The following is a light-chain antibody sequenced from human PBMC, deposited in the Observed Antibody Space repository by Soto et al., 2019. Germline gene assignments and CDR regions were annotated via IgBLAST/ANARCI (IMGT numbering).Light chain of an antibody. CDR2: GAS. CDR3: QHYGSSTGYT. V-gene: IGKV3-20*01. Sequence: EIVLTQSPGTLSLSPGERATLSCRASQSVTSNYLAWYQQKPGQAPRLLIYGASSRATGIPDRFSGSGSGTDFTLTISRLEPEDFAVYYCQHYGSSTGYTFGQGTKLEIK. CDR1: QSVTSNY. J-gene: IGKJ2*01.